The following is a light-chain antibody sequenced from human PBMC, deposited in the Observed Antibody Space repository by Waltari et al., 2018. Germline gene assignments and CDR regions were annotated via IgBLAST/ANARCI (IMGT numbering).Light chain of an antibody. CDR1: QDISNS. Sequence: DIQMTQSPSSLSASVGDRVTITCRARQDISNSLAWYQQKPGKVPQHLMYSASTLQSEVPARFSGSGSGTDFTLTISILQPEDVATYYCQKYNSAPFPFGPGTKVDIK. CDR3: QKYNSAPFP. J-gene: IGKJ3*01. CDR2: SAS. V-gene: IGKV1-27*01.